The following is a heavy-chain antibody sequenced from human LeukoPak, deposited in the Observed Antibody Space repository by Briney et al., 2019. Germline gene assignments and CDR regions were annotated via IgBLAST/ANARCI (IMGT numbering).Heavy chain of an antibody. CDR2: TYYRSKWYT. D-gene: IGHD6-25*01. CDR1: GSSVSSNTVT. CDR3: AGGIWQRAFDY. J-gene: IGHJ4*02. Sequence: SQTLSLTCAISGSSVSSNTVTWNWIRQSPSRGLEWLGRTYYRSKWYTDYAPSVGSRITIDPDTSRNQLSLQLSSVTPEDTAVHYCAGGIWQRAFDYWGQGTLVTVSS. V-gene: IGHV6-1*01.